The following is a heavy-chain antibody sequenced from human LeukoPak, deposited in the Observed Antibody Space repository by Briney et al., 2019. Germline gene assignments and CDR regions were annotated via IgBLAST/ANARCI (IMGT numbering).Heavy chain of an antibody. CDR1: GFTFSDYY. V-gene: IGHV3-11*04. J-gene: IGHJ3*02. Sequence: PGGSLRLSCAASGFTFSDYYMSWIRQAPGKGLEWVSYISSSGSTIYYADSVKGRFTISRDNAKNSLYLRMNSLRAEDTAVYYCARDLKRRVYYDSSGSDDAFDIWGQGTMVTVSS. D-gene: IGHD3-22*01. CDR2: ISSSGSTI. CDR3: ARDLKRRVYYDSSGSDDAFDI.